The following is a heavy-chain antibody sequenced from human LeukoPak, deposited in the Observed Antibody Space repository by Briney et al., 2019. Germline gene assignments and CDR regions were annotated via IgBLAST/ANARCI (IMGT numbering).Heavy chain of an antibody. CDR3: LDY. Sequence: PGGSLRLSCAASGFTLSSYAMHWVRQAPGKGLEWVAVISYDGSNKYYADSVKGRFTISRDNSKNTLHLQMNSLRAEDTAVYYFLDYWGQGTLVTVSS. CDR1: GFTLSSYA. V-gene: IGHV3-30*04. J-gene: IGHJ4*02. CDR2: ISYDGSNK.